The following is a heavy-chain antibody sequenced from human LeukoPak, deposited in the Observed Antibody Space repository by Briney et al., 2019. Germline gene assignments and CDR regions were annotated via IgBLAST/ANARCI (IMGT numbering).Heavy chain of an antibody. Sequence: KISCKGSGYSFTSYWIGWVRQAPGQGLEWMGRIIPIFGTATYAQKFQGRVTITTDESTSTAYMELSSLRSEDTAVYYCARERGYSYGFHAFDIWGQGTMVTVSS. CDR3: ARERGYSYGFHAFDI. CDR1: GYSFTSYW. CDR2: IIPIFGTA. V-gene: IGHV1-69*05. D-gene: IGHD5-18*01. J-gene: IGHJ3*02.